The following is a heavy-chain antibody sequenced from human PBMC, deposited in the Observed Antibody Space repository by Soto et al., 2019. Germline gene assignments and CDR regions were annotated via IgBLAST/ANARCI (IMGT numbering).Heavy chain of an antibody. D-gene: IGHD4-4*01. Sequence: QVQLVQSGAEVRKPGASVKVSCKTSGYTFINYAFNWVRQAPGQGLEWMGWIGPYNGNTNYAQKFQGRVTMTTDTSTATAYMELRSLRSGDTAVYYCARDSVLSNYAGDFWGQGTLVTVSS. CDR2: IGPYNGNT. V-gene: IGHV1-18*01. CDR1: GYTFINYA. CDR3: ARDSVLSNYAGDF. J-gene: IGHJ4*02.